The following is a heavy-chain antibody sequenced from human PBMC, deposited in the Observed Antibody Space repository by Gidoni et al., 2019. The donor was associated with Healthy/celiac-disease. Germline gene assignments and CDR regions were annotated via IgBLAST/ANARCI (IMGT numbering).Heavy chain of an antibody. CDR3: ATKETMAGTGAFDI. D-gene: IGHD6-19*01. Sequence: QVQLVQSGAEVKKPGSSVKVSCKASGGTFSSYAISWVRQAPGQGLEWMGGIISIFGTANYAQKFQGRVTITADESTSTAYMELSSLRSEDTAVYYCATKETMAGTGAFDIWGQGTMVTVSS. V-gene: IGHV1-69*01. CDR2: IISIFGTA. CDR1: GGTFSSYA. J-gene: IGHJ3*02.